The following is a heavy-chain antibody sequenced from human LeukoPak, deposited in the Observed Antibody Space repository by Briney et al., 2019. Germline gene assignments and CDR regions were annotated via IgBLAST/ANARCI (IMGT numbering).Heavy chain of an antibody. D-gene: IGHD2/OR15-2a*01. V-gene: IGHV4-38-2*02. CDR3: AGSLIFAGNFDY. J-gene: IGHJ4*02. Sequence: SETLSLTCTVSGYSISSGYFWGWIRQSPGKGLEWIGSIYHSGSTYYNPSLKSRITMSVTTSKNQFSLRLNSVTAADTAVYYCAGSLIFAGNFDYWGQGTLVTVSS. CDR1: GYSISSGYF. CDR2: IYHSGST.